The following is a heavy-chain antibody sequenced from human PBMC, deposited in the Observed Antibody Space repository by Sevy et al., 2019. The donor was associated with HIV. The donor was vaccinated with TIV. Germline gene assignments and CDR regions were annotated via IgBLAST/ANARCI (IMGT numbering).Heavy chain of an antibody. V-gene: IGHV3-30-3*01. D-gene: IGHD4-17*01. CDR3: ARDQHDYGGNLRTGWFDP. J-gene: IGHJ5*02. CDR2: ISYDGSNK. Sequence: GGSLRLSCAASGFTFSSYAMHWVRQAPGKGLEWVAVISYDGSNKYYADSVKGRFTISRDNSKSMLYLQMNSLRAEDTAVYYCARDQHDYGGNLRTGWFDPWGQGTLVTVSS. CDR1: GFTFSSYA.